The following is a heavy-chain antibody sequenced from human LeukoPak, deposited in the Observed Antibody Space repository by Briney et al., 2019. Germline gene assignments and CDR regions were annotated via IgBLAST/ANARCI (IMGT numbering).Heavy chain of an antibody. J-gene: IGHJ4*02. CDR2: ISGNGGIT. V-gene: IGHV3-23*01. CDR3: AKDRNWDWSFDY. Sequence: GGSLRLSCAASGFTFSSYAMSWVRQAPGKGLEWVSGISGNGGITYYADSVKGRFTISRDNSKNTLYLQMNSLRAEDTAVYYCAKDRNWDWSFDYWGQGTLVTVSS. D-gene: IGHD3/OR15-3a*01. CDR1: GFTFSSYA.